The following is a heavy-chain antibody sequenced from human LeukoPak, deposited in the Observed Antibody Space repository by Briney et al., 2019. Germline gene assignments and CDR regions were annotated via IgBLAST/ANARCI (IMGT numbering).Heavy chain of an antibody. D-gene: IGHD1-26*01. Sequence: PSETLPLTCTVSGGSISSSSYYWGWIRQPPGKGLEWIGSIYYSGSTYYNPSLKSRVTISVDTSKNQFSLKLSSVTAADTAVYYCARSSGSGPWYWGQGTLVTVSS. CDR3: ARSSGSGPWY. J-gene: IGHJ4*02. CDR2: IYYSGST. CDR1: GGSISSSSYY. V-gene: IGHV4-39*01.